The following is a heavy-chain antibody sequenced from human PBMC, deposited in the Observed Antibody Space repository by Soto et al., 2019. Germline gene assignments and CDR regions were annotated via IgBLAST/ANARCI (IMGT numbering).Heavy chain of an antibody. D-gene: IGHD3-3*01. J-gene: IGHJ6*02. CDR3: ARYGVGGDFWSGYSNYYYGMDV. V-gene: IGHV3-48*04. Sequence: GGSLRLSCAASGFTFSSYSMNWVRQAPGKGLEWVSYISSSSSTIYYADSVKGRFTISRDNAKNSLYLQMNSLRAEDTAVYYCARYGVGGDFWSGYSNYYYGMDVWGQGTTVTVSS. CDR2: ISSSSSTI. CDR1: GFTFSSYS.